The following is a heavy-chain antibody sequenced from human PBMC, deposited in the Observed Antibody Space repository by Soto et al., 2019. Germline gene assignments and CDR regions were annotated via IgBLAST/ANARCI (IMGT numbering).Heavy chain of an antibody. V-gene: IGHV3-73*01. Sequence: AGGSLRLSCAGSGFTFSDSAIHWVRQASGKGLEWVGRVRGRVDNYATAYAASVKGRFTISRDDSKNTAYLQMSSLKTEDTAVYYCTRLAWFDPWGQGTLVTVSS. J-gene: IGHJ5*02. CDR2: VRGRVDNYAT. CDR3: TRLAWFDP. CDR1: GFTFSDSA.